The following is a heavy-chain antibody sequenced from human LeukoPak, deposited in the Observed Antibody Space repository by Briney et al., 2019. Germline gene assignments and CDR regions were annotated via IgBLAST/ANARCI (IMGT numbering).Heavy chain of an antibody. CDR2: ISGDGGTT. CDR3: ARSLPDYFDY. Sequence: AGGSLRLSCAASGFTFDGYAMHWVRQAPGRGLEWVSLISGDGGTTYSADSVKGRFTISRDNSKNSLYLQMDSLRSEDTALYYCARSLPDYFDYWGQGTLVTVSS. V-gene: IGHV3-43*02. CDR1: GFTFDGYA. J-gene: IGHJ4*02.